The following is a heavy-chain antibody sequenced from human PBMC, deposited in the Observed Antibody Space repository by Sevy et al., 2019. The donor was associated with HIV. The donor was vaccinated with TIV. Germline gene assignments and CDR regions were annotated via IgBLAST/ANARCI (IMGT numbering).Heavy chain of an antibody. CDR1: GFTFNNYA. CDR2: ISGGGGGT. V-gene: IGHV3-23*01. CDR3: AKHYIHDMADGWYFDL. D-gene: IGHD4-4*01. J-gene: IGHJ2*01. Sequence: GGSLRLSCAASGFTFNNYAMSWVRQAPGKGLEGKGLEWVSTISGGGGGTYYADSVRGRFTISGDNSKNTLYLQVNSLRVEDTAVYYCAKHYIHDMADGWYFDLWGRGTLVTVSS.